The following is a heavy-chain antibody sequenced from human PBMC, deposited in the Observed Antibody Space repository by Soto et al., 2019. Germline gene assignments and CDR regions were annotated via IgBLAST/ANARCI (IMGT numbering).Heavy chain of an antibody. V-gene: IGHV4-30-4*01. D-gene: IGHD2-21*02. J-gene: IGHJ4*02. CDR3: ARDGAYCGGDCYSGLAG. CDR2: IYYSGST. CDR1: GGSISSGDYY. Sequence: SETLSLTCTVSGGSISSGDYYWSWIRQPPGKGLEWIGYIYYSGSTYYNPSLKSRVTISVDTSKNQFSLKLSSVTAADTAVYYCARDGAYCGGDCYSGLAGWGQGTLVTVSS.